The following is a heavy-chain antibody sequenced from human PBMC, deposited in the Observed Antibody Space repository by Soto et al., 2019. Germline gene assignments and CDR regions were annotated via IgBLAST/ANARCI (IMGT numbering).Heavy chain of an antibody. Sequence: SETLSLTCTVSGGSISSYYWSWIRQPAGKGLEWIGRIYTSGSTNYNPSLKSRVTMSVDTSKNQFSLKLSSVTAADTAVYYCARDLSRRVVIPTFSNYYAMDVWGQGTKVT. CDR2: IYTSGST. CDR1: GGSISSYY. D-gene: IGHD3-22*01. V-gene: IGHV4-4*07. CDR3: ARDLSRRVVIPTFSNYYAMDV. J-gene: IGHJ6*02.